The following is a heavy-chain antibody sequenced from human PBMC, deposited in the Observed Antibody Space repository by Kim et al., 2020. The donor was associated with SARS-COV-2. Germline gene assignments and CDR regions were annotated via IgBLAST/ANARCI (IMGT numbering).Heavy chain of an antibody. CDR1: GFTFSLYT. CDR2: ISSTSSTI. V-gene: IGHV3-48*04. J-gene: IGHJ2*01. CDR3: TRGNFWYFDL. Sequence: GGSLRLSCAASGFTFSLYTMNWVRQAPGKGLEWISHISSTSSTIYYADSVKGRLTVSRDNAKNSLYLQMNSLRAEDTAIYFCTRGNFWYFDLWGRSTLVTVSS. D-gene: IGHD1-7*01.